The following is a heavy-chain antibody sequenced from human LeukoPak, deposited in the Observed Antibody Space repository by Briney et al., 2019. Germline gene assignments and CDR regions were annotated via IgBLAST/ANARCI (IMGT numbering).Heavy chain of an antibody. D-gene: IGHD6-6*01. V-gene: IGHV1-18*01. J-gene: IGHJ5*02. CDR1: GYTFTSYG. CDR2: ISAYNGNT. Sequence: GASVKVSCKASGYTFTSYGISWVRQAPGQGLEWMGWISAYNGNTNYAQKLQGRVTMTTDTSISTAYMELSRLRSDDAAVYYCARNRPIAARPDNWFDPWGQGTLVTVSS. CDR3: ARNRPIAARPDNWFDP.